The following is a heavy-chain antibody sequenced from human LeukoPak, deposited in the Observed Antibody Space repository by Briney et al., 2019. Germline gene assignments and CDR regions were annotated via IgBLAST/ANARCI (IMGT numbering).Heavy chain of an antibody. J-gene: IGHJ6*02. CDR3: ARARPLYSSGWYGYYGMDV. CDR1: GGTFSSYA. CDR2: IIPILGIA. Sequence: VASVKVSCKASGGTFSSYAISWVRQAPGQGLEWMGRIIPILGIANYAQKFQGRVTMTRNTSISTAYMELSSLRSEDTAVYYCARARPLYSSGWYGYYGMDVWGQGTTVTVSS. V-gene: IGHV1-69*04. D-gene: IGHD6-19*01.